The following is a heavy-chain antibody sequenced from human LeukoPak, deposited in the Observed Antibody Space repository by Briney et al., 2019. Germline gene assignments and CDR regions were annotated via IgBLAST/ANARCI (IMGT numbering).Heavy chain of an antibody. J-gene: IGHJ3*02. CDR3: ARGGVGATLDAFDI. CDR2: INHSGST. D-gene: IGHD1-26*01. V-gene: IGHV4-34*01. CDR1: GGSFNGYY. Sequence: SETLSLTCAGQGGSFNGYYWSWIRQPPGKGLEWIGEINHSGSTNYNPSLKSRVTISVDTSKNQFSLKLSSVTAADTAVYYCARGGVGATLDAFDIWGQGTMVTVSS.